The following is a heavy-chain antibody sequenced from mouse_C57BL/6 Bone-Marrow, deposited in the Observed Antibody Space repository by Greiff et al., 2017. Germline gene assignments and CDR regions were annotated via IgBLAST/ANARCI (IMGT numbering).Heavy chain of an antibody. CDR1: GFNIKDDY. Sequence: DVKLVESGAELVRPGASVKLSCTASGFNIKDDYMHWVKQRPEQGLEWIGWIDPENGDTEYASKFQGKATITADTSSNTAYLQLSSLTSEDTAVYYCTTPLITTVVAKWYFDVWGTGTTVTVSS. CDR3: TTPLITTVVAKWYFDV. CDR2: IDPENGDT. V-gene: IGHV14-4*01. D-gene: IGHD1-1*01. J-gene: IGHJ1*03.